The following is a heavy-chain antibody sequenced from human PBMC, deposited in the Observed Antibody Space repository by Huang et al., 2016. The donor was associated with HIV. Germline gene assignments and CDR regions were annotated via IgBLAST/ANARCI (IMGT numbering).Heavy chain of an antibody. V-gene: IGHV3-74*01. J-gene: IGHJ4*02. Sequence: EVQLVEAGGGLAQPGGSLRLSCAASGFPFSNFWMHWVRQVPGKGVVWVSRINTDGSTTNYADSVKCRFTVSRDNANNTLYLHMNSLRAEDTAVYYCASAPPYSCSGGNCYPCWGQGTLVTVSS. CDR1: GFPFSNFW. D-gene: IGHD2-15*01. CDR3: ASAPPYSCSGGNCYPC. CDR2: INTDGSTT.